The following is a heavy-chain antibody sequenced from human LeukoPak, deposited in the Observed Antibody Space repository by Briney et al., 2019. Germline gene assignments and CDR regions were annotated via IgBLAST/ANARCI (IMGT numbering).Heavy chain of an antibody. CDR1: GGSIGSDY. Sequence: SETLPVPCTVSGGSIGSDYWTWVRQPAGKGLEWIGRIHGSGSTSYNPTRRGRVTMSVDTSKNQSSLKLTSVTGADTAVYYCAKWHIETLVCWFDAWGQGTLVTVSS. J-gene: IGHJ5*02. V-gene: IGHV4-4*07. D-gene: IGHD2-21*01. CDR2: IHGSGST. CDR3: AKWHIETLVCWFDA.